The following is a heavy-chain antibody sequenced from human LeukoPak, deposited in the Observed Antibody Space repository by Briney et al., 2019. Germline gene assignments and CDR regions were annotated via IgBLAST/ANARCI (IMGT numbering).Heavy chain of an antibody. D-gene: IGHD3-22*01. J-gene: IGHJ3*02. CDR2: ISYDGSNK. CDR1: GFTFSSYA. CDR3: AGDQITMIVANGVDAFDI. V-gene: IGHV3-30-3*01. Sequence: GGSLRLSCAASGFTFSSYAMHWVRQAPGKGLEWVAVISYDGSNKYYADSVKGRFTISRDNSKNTLYLQMNSLRAEDTAVYYCAGDQITMIVANGVDAFDIWGQGTMVTVSS.